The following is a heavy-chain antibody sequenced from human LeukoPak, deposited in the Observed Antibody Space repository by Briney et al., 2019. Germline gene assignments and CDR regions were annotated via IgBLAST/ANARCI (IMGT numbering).Heavy chain of an antibody. J-gene: IGHJ4*02. D-gene: IGHD6-19*01. Sequence: LSLTCTVSGGSISSGRYYWSWIRQAPGKGLEWVSYINSSGSAIYYADSVKGRFTISKDNAKNSLYLQMNSLRAEDTAVYYCATPGIAVAGHDYWGQGTLVTVSS. CDR1: GGSISSGRYY. CDR3: ATPGIAVAGHDY. V-gene: IGHV3-11*01. CDR2: INSSGSAI.